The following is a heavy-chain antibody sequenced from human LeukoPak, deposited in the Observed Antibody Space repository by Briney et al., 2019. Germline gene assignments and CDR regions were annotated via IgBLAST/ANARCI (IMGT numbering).Heavy chain of an antibody. Sequence: SETLSLTCTVSGGSITSYYWSWIRQPPGKGLEWIGYIHFSGSTNYNPSLKSRVTISVDTSKNQFSLKLTSVTAADTAIYYCARMGTRYNLHYYLDYWGQGTLVTVSS. CDR1: GGSITSYY. V-gene: IGHV4-59*01. J-gene: IGHJ4*02. CDR2: IHFSGST. D-gene: IGHD1-14*01. CDR3: ARMGTRYNLHYYLDY.